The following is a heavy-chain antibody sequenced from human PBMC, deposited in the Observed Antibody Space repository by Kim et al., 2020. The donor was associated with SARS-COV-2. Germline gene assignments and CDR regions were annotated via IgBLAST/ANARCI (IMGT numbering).Heavy chain of an antibody. Sequence: GGSLRLSCAASGFTFSSYGMHWVRQAPGKGLEWVAVTSYDGSNEYYADSVKGRFTISRDNSKNTLYLQMNSLRAEDTAVYYCAKAMGSGSYYWGYYYYGMDVWGPGTTVTVSS. CDR1: GFTFSSYG. J-gene: IGHJ6*02. V-gene: IGHV3-30*18. CDR3: AKAMGSGSYYWGYYYYGMDV. D-gene: IGHD1-26*01. CDR2: TSYDGSNE.